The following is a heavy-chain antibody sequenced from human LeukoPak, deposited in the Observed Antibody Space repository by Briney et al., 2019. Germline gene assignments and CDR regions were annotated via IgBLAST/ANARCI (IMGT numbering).Heavy chain of an antibody. D-gene: IGHD3-10*01. V-gene: IGHV4-38-2*02. Sequence: SETLSLTCTVSNYSISSGYYWGWIRQPPGKGLEWIGSIYHSGSTYYNPSLKSRVTISVDTSKNQFSLKLSSVTAADTAVYYCARDLSTMVRGVENWGQGTLVTVSS. CDR2: IYHSGST. J-gene: IGHJ4*02. CDR1: NYSISSGYY. CDR3: ARDLSTMVRGVEN.